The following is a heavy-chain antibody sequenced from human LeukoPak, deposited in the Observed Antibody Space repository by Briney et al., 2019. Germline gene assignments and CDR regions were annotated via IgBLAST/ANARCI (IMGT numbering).Heavy chain of an antibody. Sequence: ASVKVSCKASGYTFYRHCISRVRQAPGQRPEWVGWISAYNGNTNYAQKLQGRVTMTTDTSTSTAYMELRSLRSDDTAVYYCAREPYYYDSTGFDYWGQGTLVTVSS. CDR2: ISAYNGNT. V-gene: IGHV1-18*01. J-gene: IGHJ4*02. D-gene: IGHD3-22*01. CDR3: AREPYYYDSTGFDY. CDR1: GYTFYRHC.